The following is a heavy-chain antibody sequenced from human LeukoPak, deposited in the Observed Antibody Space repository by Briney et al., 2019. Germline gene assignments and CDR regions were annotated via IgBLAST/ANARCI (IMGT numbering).Heavy chain of an antibody. J-gene: IGHJ4*02. CDR1: SDSITNNH. CDR3: ARHIFPEGGPFDS. D-gene: IGHD3-3*02. CDR2: STYTGNT. V-gene: IGHV4-59*08. Sequence: TETLSLTCTVSSDSITNNHWSLIRQSPGKGLEWIGYSTYTGNTKYKRSLKSRLTISLDSSKNHFSLTLISVTAADTALYYCARHIFPEGGPFDSWGPGTLVTVSS.